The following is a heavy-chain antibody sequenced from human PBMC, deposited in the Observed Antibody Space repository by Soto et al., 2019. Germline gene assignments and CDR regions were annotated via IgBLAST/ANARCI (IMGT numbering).Heavy chain of an antibody. CDR1: GFTFSSYG. J-gene: IGHJ6*02. Sequence: GGSLRLSCLASGFTFSSYGMHWVRQAPGKGLEWVAVISYDGSNKYYADSVKGRFTISRDNSKNTLYLQMNSLRAEDTAVYYCEKDLSIQQQLLYYYYYGMDVWGQGPTVTVSS. CDR3: EKDLSIQQQLLYYYYYGMDV. CDR2: ISYDGSNK. V-gene: IGHV3-30*18. D-gene: IGHD6-13*01.